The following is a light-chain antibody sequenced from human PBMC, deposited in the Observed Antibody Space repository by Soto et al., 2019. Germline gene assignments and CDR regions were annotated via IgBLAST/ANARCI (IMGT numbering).Light chain of an antibody. CDR1: QSISTW. CDR2: KAS. Sequence: DIQMTQSPSTLSASVGDRVTITCRASQSISTWLAWYQQKPGKAPQDLIYKASSLESGVPSRIGGSGSGTEFTLTISSLQPDDFATYYCQQYNSPYTFGQGTKLEIK. V-gene: IGKV1-5*03. J-gene: IGKJ2*01. CDR3: QQYNSPYT.